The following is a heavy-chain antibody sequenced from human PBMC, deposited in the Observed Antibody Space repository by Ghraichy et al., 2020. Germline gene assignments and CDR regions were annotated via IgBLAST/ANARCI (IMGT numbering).Heavy chain of an antibody. CDR3: ARHPSGGDLGDY. J-gene: IGHJ4*02. V-gene: IGHV4-59*08. CDR2: IYYSGST. Sequence: SETLSLTCTVSGGSISSYYWSWIRQPPGKGLEWIGYIYYSGSTNYNPSLKSRVTISVDTSKNQFSLKLSSVTAADTAVYYCARHPSGGDLGDYWGQGTLVTVSS. D-gene: IGHD2-21*02. CDR1: GGSISSYY.